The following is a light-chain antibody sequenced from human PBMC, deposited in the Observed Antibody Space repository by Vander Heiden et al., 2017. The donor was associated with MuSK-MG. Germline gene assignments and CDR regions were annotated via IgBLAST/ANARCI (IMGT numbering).Light chain of an antibody. J-gene: IGKJ1*01. Sequence: DIVMTQSPDSLAVSLGERATINCKSSQSVLYSSNNKNYLAWYQQKPGQPPRLLIYWASTRESGVPDRFSGSESGTDFTLTISSLLAEDVAVYYCQQDDTISRTFGQGTKVEIK. CDR1: QSVLYSSNNKNY. V-gene: IGKV4-1*01. CDR2: WAS. CDR3: QQDDTISRT.